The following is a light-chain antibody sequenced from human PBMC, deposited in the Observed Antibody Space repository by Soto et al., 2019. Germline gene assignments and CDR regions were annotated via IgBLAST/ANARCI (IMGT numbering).Light chain of an antibody. J-gene: IGKJ2*02. V-gene: IGKV1-5*01. Sequence: DIQMTQSPSTLSASVGDRVTITCRASQRISSWLAWYQQKPGKAPNLLIYDASSLESGVPSRFSGSGSGTEFTLTISSLQPDDFATYYCQQYNSYSGTFGQGTKLEIK. CDR1: QRISSW. CDR3: QQYNSYSGT. CDR2: DAS.